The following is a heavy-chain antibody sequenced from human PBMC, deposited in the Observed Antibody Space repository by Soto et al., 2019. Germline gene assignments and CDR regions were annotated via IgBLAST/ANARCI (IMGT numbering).Heavy chain of an antibody. CDR3: ARSRTYGGNSFDY. Sequence: PGESLKISCQTSGYSFTSYWIGWVRQVPGKGLEWMGIIYPGDSNTRYSPSFQGQVTISADKSITTAYLQWSSLKASDTAIYYCARSRTYGGNSFDYWGQGALVTVSS. V-gene: IGHV5-51*01. CDR2: IYPGDSNT. D-gene: IGHD2-15*01. CDR1: GYSFTSYW. J-gene: IGHJ4*02.